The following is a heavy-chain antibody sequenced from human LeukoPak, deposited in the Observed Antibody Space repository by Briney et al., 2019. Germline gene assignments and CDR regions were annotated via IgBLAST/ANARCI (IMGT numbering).Heavy chain of an antibody. V-gene: IGHV3-23*01. J-gene: IGHJ6*03. CDR3: ARDGTAMVRYYYYMDV. Sequence: GGSLRLSCAASGFTFTIYAMSWVRQAAGKGLGWVSTISGSGGSTHYADSVKGRFTISRDNAKNSLYLQMNSLRAEDTAVYYCARDGTAMVRYYYYMDVWGKGTTVTVSS. D-gene: IGHD5-18*01. CDR1: GFTFTIYA. CDR2: ISGSGGST.